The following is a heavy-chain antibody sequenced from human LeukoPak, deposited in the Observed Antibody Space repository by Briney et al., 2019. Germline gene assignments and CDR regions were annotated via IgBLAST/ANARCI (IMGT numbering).Heavy chain of an antibody. D-gene: IGHD6-19*01. CDR1: GGSISSYY. J-gene: IGHJ5*02. Sequence: SETLSLTCTVSGGSISSYYWSWIRQPPGKGLEWIGYIYISGVTDYNPSLKSRVTISVDTSRNQFSLELISVTAADTAVYYCARGSGWYLPWGQGTLVTVSS. V-gene: IGHV4-59*01. CDR2: IYISGVT. CDR3: ARGSGWYLP.